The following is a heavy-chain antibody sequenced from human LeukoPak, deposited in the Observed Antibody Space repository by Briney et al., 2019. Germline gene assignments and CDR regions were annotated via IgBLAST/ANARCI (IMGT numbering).Heavy chain of an antibody. V-gene: IGHV3-21*01. CDR1: GLKSGPYN. CDR2: ITSSSNDL. Sequence: GGSLRLSCVASGLKSGPYNMNWIRQAPGKGLEWVACITSSSNDLYYAESVKGRFTISRDNAKQSLFLQMDTLRAEDTAIYYCARANHDAFDIWSQGTMVTVSS. D-gene: IGHD2-8*01. CDR3: ARANHDAFDI. J-gene: IGHJ3*02.